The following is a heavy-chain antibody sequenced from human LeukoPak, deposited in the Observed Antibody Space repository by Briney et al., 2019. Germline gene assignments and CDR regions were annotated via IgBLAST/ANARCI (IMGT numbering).Heavy chain of an antibody. J-gene: IGHJ4*02. V-gene: IGHV1-18*01. Sequence: GASVNVSCKASGYTFTSYGISWVRQAPGQGLEWMGWISAYNGNTNYAQKLQGRVTMTTDTSTSTAYMELRSLRSDDTAVYYCARDFGRNWGRGVRYFDYWGQGTLVTVSS. CDR1: GYTFTSYG. CDR3: ARDFGRNWGRGVRYFDY. D-gene: IGHD7-27*01. CDR2: ISAYNGNT.